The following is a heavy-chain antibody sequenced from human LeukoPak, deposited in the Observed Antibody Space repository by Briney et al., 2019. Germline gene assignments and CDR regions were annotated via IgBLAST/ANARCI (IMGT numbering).Heavy chain of an antibody. Sequence: SQTLSLTCALSGDSVSSNSPAWNWIRQSPSRGLEWLGRTYYRSKWYNDYAISVKSRITINPDTSKNQFSLQLNSVTPEDTAVYYCAREMGSLDYWGQGTLVTVSS. CDR1: GDSVSSNSPA. J-gene: IGHJ4*02. CDR2: TYYRSKWYN. D-gene: IGHD2-8*01. V-gene: IGHV6-1*01. CDR3: AREMGSLDY.